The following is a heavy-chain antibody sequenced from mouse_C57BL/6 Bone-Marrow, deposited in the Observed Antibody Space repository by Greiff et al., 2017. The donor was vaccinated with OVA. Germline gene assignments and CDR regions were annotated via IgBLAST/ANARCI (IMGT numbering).Heavy chain of an antibody. CDR3: ARPIYYYGSAYYFDY. V-gene: IGHV1-64*01. CDR2: IHPNSGST. J-gene: IGHJ2*01. D-gene: IGHD1-1*01. Sequence: VQLQQSGAELVKPGASVKLSCKASGYTFTSYWMHWVKQRPGQGLEWIGMIHPNSGSTNDNEKFKSKATLTVDKSSSTAYMQLSSLTSEDSAVYFCARPIYYYGSAYYFDYWGQGTTLTVSS. CDR1: GYTFTSYW.